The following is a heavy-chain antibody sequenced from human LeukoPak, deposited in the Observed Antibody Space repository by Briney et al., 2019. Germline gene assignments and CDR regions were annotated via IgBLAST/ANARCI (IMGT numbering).Heavy chain of an antibody. CDR2: IYYSGNT. CDR1: GGSISSYY. Sequence: SETLSLTCTVSGGSISSYYWSWIRQPPGKGLEWIGYIYYSGNTNYNPSLKSRVTISVDTSKNQFSLKLSSVTAADTAVYYCARGSSNYGMDVWGQGTTVTVSS. J-gene: IGHJ6*02. V-gene: IGHV4-59*08. CDR3: ARGSSNYGMDV.